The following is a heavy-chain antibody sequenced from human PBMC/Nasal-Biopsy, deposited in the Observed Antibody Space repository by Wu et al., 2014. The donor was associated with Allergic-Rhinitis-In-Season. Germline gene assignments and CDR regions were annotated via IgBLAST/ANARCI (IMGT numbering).Heavy chain of an antibody. D-gene: IGHD2-21*01. J-gene: IGHJ4*02. CDR2: IGTLSNYV. CDR3: TKGGSILRTLPIDF. V-gene: IGHV3-21*01. Sequence: LRLSCAASGFIFNTCSMSWVRQAPGKGLEWVSSIGTLSNYVYYTASVQGRFTISRDNAWTSLYLQMDSLRAEDTAVYYCTKGGSILRTLPIDFWGQGTLVTVSS. CDR1: GFIFNTCS.